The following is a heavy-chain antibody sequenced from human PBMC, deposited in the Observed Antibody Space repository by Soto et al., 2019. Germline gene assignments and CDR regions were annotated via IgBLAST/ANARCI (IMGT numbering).Heavy chain of an antibody. CDR3: ARVAYGNGWIFDY. J-gene: IGHJ4*01. CDR2: IKQDGSDK. D-gene: IGHD6-19*01. V-gene: IGHV3-7*04. CDR1: GFTFSSYW. Sequence: PGGSLRLSCAASGFTFSSYWMSWVRQAPGKGLEWVANIKQDGSDKYYVDSVKGRFTLSRDNAKNSLQLQMNSLRAEDTAIYFCARVAYGNGWIFDYWGRGTLVTVSS.